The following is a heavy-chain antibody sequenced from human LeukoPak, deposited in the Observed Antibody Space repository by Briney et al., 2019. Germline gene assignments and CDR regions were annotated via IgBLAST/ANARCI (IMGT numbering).Heavy chain of an antibody. CDR3: ATGRNYDYVWGSYRFYFDY. J-gene: IGHJ4*02. D-gene: IGHD3-16*02. Sequence: VASVKVSCKASGGTFSSYAISWVRQAPGQGLEWMGGIIPIFGTANYAQKFQGRVTITTDESTSTAYMELSSLRSEDTAVYYCATGRNYDYVWGSYRFYFDYWGQGTLVTVSS. CDR1: GGTFSSYA. CDR2: IIPIFGTA. V-gene: IGHV1-69*05.